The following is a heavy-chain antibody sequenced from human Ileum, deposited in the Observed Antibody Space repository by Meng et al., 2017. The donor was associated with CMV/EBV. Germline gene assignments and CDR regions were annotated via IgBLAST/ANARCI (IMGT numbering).Heavy chain of an antibody. V-gene: IGHV3-53*01. D-gene: IGHD6-13*01. CDR3: ARGSYISSSHSSSQSRGGMDV. J-gene: IGHJ6*02. CDR1: GFTVSSNY. Sequence: GESLKISCAASGFTVSSNYMNWVRQAPGKGLEWVSVIYNAGGTYYADSVKGRFTMSRDNYENTLYLQMNSLRVEDTAVYYCARGSYISSSHSSSQSRGGMDVWGQGTTVTVSS. CDR2: IYNAGGT.